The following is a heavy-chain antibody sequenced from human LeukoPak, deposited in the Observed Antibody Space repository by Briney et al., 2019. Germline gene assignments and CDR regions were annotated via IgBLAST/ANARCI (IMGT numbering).Heavy chain of an antibody. D-gene: IGHD2-15*01. CDR2: INPNSGGT. Sequence: ASVKVSCKASGYTFTGYYMHWVRQAPGQGLEWMGWINPNSGGTNYAQKFQGWVTMTRDTSISTAYMELSRLRSDDTAVYSCARGSDIVVVVAATPKVGWFDPWGQGTLVTVSS. CDR3: ARGSDIVVVVAATPKVGWFDP. CDR1: GYTFTGYY. J-gene: IGHJ5*02. V-gene: IGHV1-2*04.